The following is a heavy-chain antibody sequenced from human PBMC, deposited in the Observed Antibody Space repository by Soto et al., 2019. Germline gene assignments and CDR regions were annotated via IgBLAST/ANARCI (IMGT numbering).Heavy chain of an antibody. D-gene: IGHD2-15*01. V-gene: IGHV4-61*01. Sequence: SETLSLTCTVSGGSVSSGSYYWSWIRQPPGKGLECIGYIYYSGSTNYNPSLKSRVTISVDTSKNQFSLKLSSVTAADTAVYYGERAEGKIGVVGRWSPGTLVTVS. CDR3: ERAEGKIGVVGR. CDR2: IYYSGST. J-gene: IGHJ4*02. CDR1: GGSVSSGSYY.